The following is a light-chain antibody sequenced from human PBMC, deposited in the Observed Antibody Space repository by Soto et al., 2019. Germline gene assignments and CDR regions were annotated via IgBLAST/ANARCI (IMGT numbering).Light chain of an antibody. J-gene: IGKJ5*01. Sequence: DIQMTQSPSTLSGSVGDRVTITCRASQTISSWLAWYQQKPGKAPTLLIYAASNLQSGVPSRFSGSGSGTEFTLTISSLQPDDFATYYCQQYNSYPYTFGQGTRLEIK. CDR1: QTISSW. CDR2: AAS. CDR3: QQYNSYPYT. V-gene: IGKV1-5*01.